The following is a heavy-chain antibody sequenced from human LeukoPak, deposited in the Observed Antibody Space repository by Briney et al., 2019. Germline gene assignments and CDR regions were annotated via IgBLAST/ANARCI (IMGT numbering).Heavy chain of an antibody. Sequence: SETPSLTCTVSGGSISSYYWSWIRQPPGKGLEWIGYIYYSGSTNYNPSLKSRVTISVDTSKNQFSLKLSSVTAADTAVYYCARENYGSGNAFDIWGQGTMVTVSS. CDR2: IYYSGST. D-gene: IGHD3-10*01. V-gene: IGHV4-59*01. J-gene: IGHJ3*02. CDR3: ARENYGSGNAFDI. CDR1: GGSISSYY.